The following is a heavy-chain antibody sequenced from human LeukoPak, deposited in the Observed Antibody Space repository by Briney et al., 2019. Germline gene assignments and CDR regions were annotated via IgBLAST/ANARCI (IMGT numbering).Heavy chain of an antibody. CDR1: GFTFSRYD. V-gene: IGHV3-23*01. J-gene: IGHJ4*02. CDR2: ISDSGGST. CDR3: AKTSYYDDSSGYDYFDY. D-gene: IGHD3-22*01. Sequence: PGGSLRLSCAASGFTFSRYDMIWVPQAPGKGLEWVSGISDSGGSTYYADCVKGRFTISRDNSKNTLYVKMHSLRAEDTAVYNCAKTSYYDDSSGYDYFDYWGQGTLVTVSS.